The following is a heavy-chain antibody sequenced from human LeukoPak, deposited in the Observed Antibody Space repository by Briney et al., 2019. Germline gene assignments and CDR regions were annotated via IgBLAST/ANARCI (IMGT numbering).Heavy chain of an antibody. CDR1: GYTFSSYY. D-gene: IGHD3-22*01. Sequence: ASVKVSCKASGYTFSSYYMHWVRQAPGQGLEWMGIINPSGGGTSYAQKFQGRVTMTEDTSTSTVYMDLSSLRSEDTAMYYCARGYYDTRGSAFDIWGQGTMVTVSS. V-gene: IGHV1-46*01. J-gene: IGHJ3*02. CDR3: ARGYYDTRGSAFDI. CDR2: INPSGGGT.